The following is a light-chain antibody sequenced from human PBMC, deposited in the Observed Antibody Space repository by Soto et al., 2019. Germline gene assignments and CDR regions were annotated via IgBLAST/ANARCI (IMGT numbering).Light chain of an antibody. CDR3: AAWDDSLKGVV. CDR2: GNN. J-gene: IGLJ2*01. V-gene: IGLV1-44*01. Sequence: QSVLTQPPSASGTPGQRVTISCSGSTSNIGRNAVNWYQHLPGTAPKLLIYGNNQRPSGVPDRFSGSKSGTSASLADSGLQSEDEADYYCAAWDDSLKGVVFGGGTKLTVL. CDR1: TSNIGRNA.